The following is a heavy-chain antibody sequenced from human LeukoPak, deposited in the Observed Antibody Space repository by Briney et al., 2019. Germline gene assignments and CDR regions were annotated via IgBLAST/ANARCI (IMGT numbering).Heavy chain of an antibody. Sequence: PGGSLRLSCAASGFTFSGYAMHWVRQAPGKGLEYVSAISSNGGSTFYADSVKGRFTISRDNSKNTLYLQMGSLRSEDMAVYYCARAFGAENFDYWGQGTLVTVSS. CDR2: ISSNGGST. CDR3: ARAFGAENFDY. V-gene: IGHV3-64*02. J-gene: IGHJ4*02. D-gene: IGHD1-26*01. CDR1: GFTFSGYA.